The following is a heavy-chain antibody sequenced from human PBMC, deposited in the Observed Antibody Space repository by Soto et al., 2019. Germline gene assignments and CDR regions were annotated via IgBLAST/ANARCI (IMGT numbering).Heavy chain of an antibody. CDR3: VGAAPGD. J-gene: IGHJ4*02. D-gene: IGHD3-16*01. CDR1: GFTVSDKH. Sequence: LRLSCAASGFTVSDKHMGWVRQAPGKGLECVSILYDHGRVYYADSVKGRFTISRDSSKNTVFLQMNSLRAEDTAMYYCVGAAPGDWGQGTPVTVSS. V-gene: IGHV3-53*01. CDR2: LYDHGRV.